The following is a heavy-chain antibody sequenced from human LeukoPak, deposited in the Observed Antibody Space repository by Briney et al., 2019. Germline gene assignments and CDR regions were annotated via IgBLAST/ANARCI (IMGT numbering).Heavy chain of an antibody. Sequence: PGGSLRLSCAASAFTFSTYAMNWLRQAPGKGLEWVSVIRGDGGNAYYADSVKGRFTISRDNSRNTLYLQMNSLRAEDTAVYYCAKGIRTSCCNDAFDVWGQGTMVTASS. V-gene: IGHV3-23*01. J-gene: IGHJ3*01. CDR1: AFTFSTYA. CDR2: IRGDGGNA. D-gene: IGHD2-2*01. CDR3: AKGIRTSCCNDAFDV.